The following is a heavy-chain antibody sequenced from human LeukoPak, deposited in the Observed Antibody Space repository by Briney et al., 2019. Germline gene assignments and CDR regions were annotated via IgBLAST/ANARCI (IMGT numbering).Heavy chain of an antibody. CDR2: ISADGTTT. J-gene: IGHJ6*02. CDR3: ARGLAGAYRIMDV. V-gene: IGHV3-74*01. CDR1: GFTFNTYW. D-gene: IGHD6-19*01. Sequence: GGSLRLSCVASGFTFNTYWIHWVRQGPGKGLVWVSLISADGTTTTYADSVQGRFTVSRDNAKNTLYLQMNCLRAEDAAVYYCARGLAGAYRIMDVWGQGTTVTVS.